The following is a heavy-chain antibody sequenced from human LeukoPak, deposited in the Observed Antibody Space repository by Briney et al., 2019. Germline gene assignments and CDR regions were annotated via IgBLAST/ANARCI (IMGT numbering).Heavy chain of an antibody. D-gene: IGHD2-8*01. CDR1: GFIFSSFS. J-gene: IGHJ4*02. CDR3: ARSRYCTNGICSYFDY. Sequence: NTGGSLRLSCAASGFIFSSFSVNWVRQAPGKGLEWVSSISTSGGLSSIYYADSVKGRFTISRDNAKNSLYLQMNSLGAEDTAVYYCARSRYCTNGICSYFDYWGQGTLVTVSS. CDR2: ISTSGGLSSI. V-gene: IGHV3-21*01.